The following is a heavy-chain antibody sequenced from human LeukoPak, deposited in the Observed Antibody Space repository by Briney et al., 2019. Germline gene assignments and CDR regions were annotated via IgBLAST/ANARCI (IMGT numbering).Heavy chain of an antibody. CDR1: GFTFSSYA. CDR2: ISYDGSNK. CDR3: ARMGIAAAVNNWFDP. D-gene: IGHD6-13*01. J-gene: IGHJ5*02. V-gene: IGHV3-30*01. Sequence: TGGSLRLSCAASGFTFSSYAMHWVRQAPGKGLEWVAVISYDGSNKYYADSVKGRFTISRDNSKNTLYLQMNSLRAEDTAVYYCARMGIAAAVNNWFDPWGQGTLATVSS.